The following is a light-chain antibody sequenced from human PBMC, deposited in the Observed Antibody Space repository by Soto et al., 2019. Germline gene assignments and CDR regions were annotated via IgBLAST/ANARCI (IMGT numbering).Light chain of an antibody. J-gene: IGKJ1*01. Sequence: EIVLTQSPGTLSLSPGERATLSCRASQSVTGNSLAWYHQKPGQAPRLLIYVASSRATGIPDRFSGSGSGTDFTLTINRLEPEDFAVYYCHQFGSPPQAFGQGTRVEVK. V-gene: IGKV3-20*01. CDR3: HQFGSPPQA. CDR2: VAS. CDR1: QSVTGNS.